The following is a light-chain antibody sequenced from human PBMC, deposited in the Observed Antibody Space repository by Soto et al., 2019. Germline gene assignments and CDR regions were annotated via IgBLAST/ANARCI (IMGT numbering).Light chain of an antibody. V-gene: IGLV2-14*01. CDR2: DVS. CDR1: SSDVGGYNY. CDR3: YSYTSSSTYV. J-gene: IGLJ1*01. Sequence: QSALTQPASVSGSPGKSITISCTGTSSDVGGYNYVSWYQQHPAKAPKLMIYDVSNRHSGVSDRFSGSKSGNTASLTISGLQAEDEVDYYCYSYTSSSTYVFGTGTKVTVL.